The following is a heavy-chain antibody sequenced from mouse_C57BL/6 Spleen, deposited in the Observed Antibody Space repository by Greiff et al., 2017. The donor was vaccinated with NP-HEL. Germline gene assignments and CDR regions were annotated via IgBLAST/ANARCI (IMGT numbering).Heavy chain of an antibody. D-gene: IGHD5-1*01. CDR1: GYTFTSYW. CDR3: ARKGTYGADAMDY. V-gene: IGHV1-61*01. Sequence: VQLQQPGAELVRPGSSVKLSCKASGYTFTSYWMDWVKQRPGQGLEWIGNIYPSDSGTHYNQTFKDKATLTVDKSSSTAYMQLSSLTSEYSAVDYCARKGTYGADAMDYWGQGTSVTVSS. J-gene: IGHJ4*01. CDR2: IYPSDSGT.